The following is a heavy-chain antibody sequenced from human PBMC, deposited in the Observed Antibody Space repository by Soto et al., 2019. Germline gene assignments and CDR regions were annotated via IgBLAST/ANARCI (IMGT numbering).Heavy chain of an antibody. CDR1: GGTFSSYA. Sequence: ASEKVSCKASGGTFSSYAISWVRQAPGQGLEWMGGITPIFGTANYAQKFQGRVTITADESTSTAYMELSSLRSEDTAVYYCARAVGKWLLHYYYYYGMDVWGQGTTVTVSS. V-gene: IGHV1-69*13. CDR2: ITPIFGTA. CDR3: ARAVGKWLLHYYYYYGMDV. J-gene: IGHJ6*02. D-gene: IGHD3-22*01.